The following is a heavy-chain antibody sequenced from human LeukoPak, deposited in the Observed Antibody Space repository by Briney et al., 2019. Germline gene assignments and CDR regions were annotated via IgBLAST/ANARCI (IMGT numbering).Heavy chain of an antibody. CDR1: GGSFSGYY. J-gene: IGHJ5*02. Sequence: SETLSLTCAVYGGSFSGYYWSWIRQPPGEGLEWIGEINHSGSTNYNPSLKSRVTISVDTSKNQFSLKLSSVTAADTAVYYCARGQMSYDFWSGYTNWFDPWGQGTLVTVSS. CDR3: ARGQMSYDFWSGYTNWFDP. D-gene: IGHD3-3*01. CDR2: INHSGST. V-gene: IGHV4-34*01.